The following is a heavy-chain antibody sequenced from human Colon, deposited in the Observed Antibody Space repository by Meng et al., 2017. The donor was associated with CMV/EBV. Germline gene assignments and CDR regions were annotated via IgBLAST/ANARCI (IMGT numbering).Heavy chain of an antibody. J-gene: IGHJ4*02. Sequence: ASVKVSCKGSGCSFTTYWIGWVRQAPGQELEWMGWVKPDGGSTHYAQKFQGRVTMTRDTSITTAYMELSGLRFDDTALYYCVRDGGSFDYWGQGTVVTVSS. CDR3: VRDGGSFDY. CDR2: VKPDGGST. V-gene: IGHV1-2*02. CDR1: GCSFTTYW. D-gene: IGHD2-15*01.